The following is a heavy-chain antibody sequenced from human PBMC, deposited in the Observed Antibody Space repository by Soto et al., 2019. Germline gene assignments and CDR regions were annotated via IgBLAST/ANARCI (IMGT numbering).Heavy chain of an antibody. CDR3: AREDYDAFDI. CDR2: IQYTGST. J-gene: IGHJ3*02. Sequence: QVQLQESGPGLVKPSQTLSLTCTVSGGSIRRGGYYWNGIRQHPGKGLEWIGHIQYTGSTYYNPSLKSRVTISGGTSETEFSLKVTSVTAADTAVYYCAREDYDAFDIWGQGTLVTVAS. D-gene: IGHD3-16*01. CDR1: GGSIRRGGYY. V-gene: IGHV4-31*03.